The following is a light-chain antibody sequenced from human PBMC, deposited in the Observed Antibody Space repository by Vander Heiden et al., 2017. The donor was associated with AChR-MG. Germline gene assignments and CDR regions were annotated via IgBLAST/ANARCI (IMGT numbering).Light chain of an antibody. V-gene: IGKV1-39*01. J-gene: IGKJ1*01. CDR2: AAS. CDR1: QSISSY. CDR3: QQCNSTPWT. Sequence: DIQMTQSPSSLPASVGDRATITCRASQSISSYLYWYQQKPGKAPRLLIYAASSLPSGVPSRFSGSGSGTDFTLTISSLQPEDFASYYCQQCNSTPWTFGQGTKVEIK.